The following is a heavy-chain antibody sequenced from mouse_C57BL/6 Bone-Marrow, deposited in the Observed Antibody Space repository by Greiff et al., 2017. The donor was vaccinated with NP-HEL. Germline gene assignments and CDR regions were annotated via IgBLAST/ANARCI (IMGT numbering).Heavy chain of an antibody. J-gene: IGHJ4*01. CDR3: ERSGGNYPYYARDY. V-gene: IGHV1-4*01. CDR2: INPSSGYT. CDR1: GYTFTSYT. Sequence: QVQLKESGAELARPGASVKMSCKASGYTFTSYTMHWVKQRPGQGLEWIGYINPSSGYTKYNQKFKDKATLTADKSSSTAYMQLSRLTSEDSAVYYGERSGGNYPYYARDYWGQGTSVTVSS. D-gene: IGHD2-1*01.